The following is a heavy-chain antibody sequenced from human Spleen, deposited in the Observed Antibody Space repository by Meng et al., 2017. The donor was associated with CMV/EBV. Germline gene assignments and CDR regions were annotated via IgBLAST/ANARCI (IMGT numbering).Heavy chain of an antibody. CDR3: ATQESRDGHNPY. CDR2: IYYSGST. CDR1: GGSISSSSYY. D-gene: IGHD5-24*01. Sequence: HRRLKESGQGLVKPSETLSRTCTVSGGSISSSSYYWGWIRQPPGKGLEWIGSIYYSGSTYYNPSLKSRVTISVDTSKNQFSLKLSSVTAADTAVYHCATQESRDGHNPYWGQGTLVTVSS. V-gene: IGHV4-39*07. J-gene: IGHJ4*02.